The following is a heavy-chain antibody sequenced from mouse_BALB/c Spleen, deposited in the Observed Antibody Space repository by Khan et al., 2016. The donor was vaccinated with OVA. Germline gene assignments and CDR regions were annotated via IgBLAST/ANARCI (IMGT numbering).Heavy chain of an antibody. D-gene: IGHD3-1*01. V-gene: IGHV1S81*02. J-gene: IGHJ3*01. CDR3: TRSGLAAFAY. CDR1: GYTFTSYY. CDR2: INPSNGDT. Sequence: QVQLQQSGAELVKPGASVKLSCKASGYTFTSYYIYWVKQRPGQGLEWIGGINPSNGDTYFNEKFESTATLTVDKSSSTAFMQVSSLTSEDSAVYYCTRSGLAAFAYWGQGTLVTVSA.